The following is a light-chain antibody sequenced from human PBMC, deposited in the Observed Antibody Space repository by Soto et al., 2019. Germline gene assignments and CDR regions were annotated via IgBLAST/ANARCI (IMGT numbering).Light chain of an antibody. CDR3: CSYAGTYNFWV. V-gene: IGLV2-11*01. J-gene: IGLJ3*02. CDR1: NSDSGGYNY. CDR2: DVS. Sequence: QSALTQPRSVSGSPGQSVTISCTGTNSDSGGYNYVSWYQQHPGKAPKVMIYDVSRRPSGVPDRFSGSKSGNTASLTISGLQAEDEADYYCCSYAGTYNFWVFGGGTKDTVL.